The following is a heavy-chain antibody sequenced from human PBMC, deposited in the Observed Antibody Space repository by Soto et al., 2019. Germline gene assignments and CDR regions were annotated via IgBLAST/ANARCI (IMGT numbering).Heavy chain of an antibody. D-gene: IGHD1-1*01. V-gene: IGHV3-30*18. CDR3: AKEGPITNWYFDY. J-gene: IGHJ4*02. CDR1: GFTFSNYG. Sequence: QVQLVESGGGVVQPGRSLRLSCAASGFTFSNYGMHWVRQAPGKGLEWVIVISYDGNVAYYADSVKGRFTISRDNSKNTLYMQMNSLRTEDTAMYYYAKEGPITNWYFDYWGQGTVVTVSS. CDR2: ISYDGNVA.